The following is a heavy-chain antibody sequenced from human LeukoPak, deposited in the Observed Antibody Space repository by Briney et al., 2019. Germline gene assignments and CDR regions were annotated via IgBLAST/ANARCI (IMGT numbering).Heavy chain of an antibody. CDR3: ARPSVVLWFGELLSLGAFDI. Sequence: GGSLRLSCAASGFTFSSYSMNWVRQAPGKGLEWVSYISSSSGTIYYADSVKGRFTISRDNAKNSLYLQMNSLRAEDTAVYYCARPSVVLWFGELLSLGAFDIWGQGTMVTVSS. CDR2: ISSSSGTI. CDR1: GFTFSSYS. D-gene: IGHD3-10*01. V-gene: IGHV3-48*01. J-gene: IGHJ3*02.